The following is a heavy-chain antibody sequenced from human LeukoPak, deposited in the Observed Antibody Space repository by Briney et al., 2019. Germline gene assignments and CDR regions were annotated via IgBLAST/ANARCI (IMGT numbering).Heavy chain of an antibody. CDR1: GYTFTNIG. CDR2: ISTYNSNT. J-gene: IGHJ3*02. Sequence: ASVKVSCRTSGYTFTNIGISWERQAPGQWLELKGWISTYNSNTDYAQKLQGRVTMTTDTSTSTTYMELRSLRSDDTAVYYCARVGGWARDDYKADVFRIWGQGTMLTVPS. V-gene: IGHV1-18*01. CDR3: ARVGGWARDDYKADVFRI. D-gene: IGHD5-12*01.